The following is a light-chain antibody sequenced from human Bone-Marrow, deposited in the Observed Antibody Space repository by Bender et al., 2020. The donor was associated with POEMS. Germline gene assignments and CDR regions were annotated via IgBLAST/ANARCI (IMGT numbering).Light chain of an antibody. CDR1: GGDIGGYKY. CDR3: SSYTSSRTWV. CDR2: DVT. Sequence: QSALTQPPSASGSPGQSVTISCTGTGGDIGGYKYVSWYQHHPGKAPTLIIYDVTNRPSGASNRFSGSKSGNTASLTISGLQAEDEADYYCSSYTSSRTWVFGGGTKLTVL. V-gene: IGLV2-14*03. J-gene: IGLJ3*02.